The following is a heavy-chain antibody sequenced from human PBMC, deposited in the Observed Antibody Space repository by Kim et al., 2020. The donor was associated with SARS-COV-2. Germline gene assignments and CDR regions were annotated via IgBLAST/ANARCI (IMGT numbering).Heavy chain of an antibody. J-gene: IGHJ5*02. Sequence: TDDNPSLKSRSTISVDTAKNQFSLKRSSVTAAGTAVYYCASAGPSGWFDPWGQGTLVTVSS. V-gene: IGHV4-31*02. CDR3: ASAGPSGWFDP. CDR2: T.